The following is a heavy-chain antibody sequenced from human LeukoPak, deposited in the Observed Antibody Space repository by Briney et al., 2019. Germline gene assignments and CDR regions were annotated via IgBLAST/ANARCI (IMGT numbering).Heavy chain of an antibody. J-gene: IGHJ4*02. CDR1: GGSMSSSSYY. Sequence: SETLSLTCTVSGGSMSSSSYYWGWIRQPPGKGLEWIGSIYYSESTHQNPSLKSRVTISVDTSKNQFSLKLSSVTAADTAVYYCARIPTVTFFDYWGQGTLVTVSS. V-gene: IGHV4-39*07. CDR2: IYYSEST. CDR3: ARIPTVTFFDY. D-gene: IGHD4-17*01.